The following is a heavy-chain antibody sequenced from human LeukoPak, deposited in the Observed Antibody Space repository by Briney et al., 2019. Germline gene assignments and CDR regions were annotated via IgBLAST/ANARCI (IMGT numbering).Heavy chain of an antibody. Sequence: GGSLRLPCAASGFTFISYWMHWVRQAPGKGLVWVSRINGYGSSTDFADSVKGRFTISRDNAKNTLYLQMNSLRAEDTAVYYCARDAPGNTALDYWGQGTLVTVSS. J-gene: IGHJ4*02. V-gene: IGHV3-74*01. CDR2: INGYGSST. CDR3: ARDAPGNTALDY. D-gene: IGHD5-18*01. CDR1: GFTFISYW.